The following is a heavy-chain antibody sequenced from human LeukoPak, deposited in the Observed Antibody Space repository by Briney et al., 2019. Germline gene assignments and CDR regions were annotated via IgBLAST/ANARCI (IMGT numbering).Heavy chain of an antibody. J-gene: IGHJ4*02. CDR3: ARGDEMITFGGVILD. V-gene: IGHV3-48*03. Sequence: GGSPRLSCAASGFTFSIYEMNWVRQAPGKGLEWVSYISSSGSTIYYADSVKGRFTISRDNAKNSLYLQMNSLRAEDTAVYYCARGDEMITFGGVILDWGQGTLVTVSS. D-gene: IGHD3-16*01. CDR2: ISSSGSTI. CDR1: GFTFSIYE.